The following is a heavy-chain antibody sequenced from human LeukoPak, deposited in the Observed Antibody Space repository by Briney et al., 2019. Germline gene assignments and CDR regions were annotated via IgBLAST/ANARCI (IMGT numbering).Heavy chain of an antibody. J-gene: IGHJ3*02. CDR3: ARWSNLLDAFDI. V-gene: IGHV3-7*01. CDR1: GFTFSSYR. D-gene: IGHD3-3*01. CDR2: IKQDGSEK. Sequence: PGGSLRLSCAASGFTFSSYRMSWVRQAPGKGLEWVANIKQDGSEKYYVDSVKGRFTISRDNAKNSLYLQMNSLRAEDTAVYYCARWSNLLDAFDIWGQGTMVTVSS.